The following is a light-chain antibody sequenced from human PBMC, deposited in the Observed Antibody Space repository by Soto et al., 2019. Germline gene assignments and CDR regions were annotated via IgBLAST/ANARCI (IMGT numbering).Light chain of an antibody. CDR1: QSISSN. J-gene: IGKJ3*01. CDR2: GAS. Sequence: ERVMTQSPATLSVSPGERATLSCRASQSISSNLAWYQQKPGQAPRLLIYGASTRATGIPARFSGSGSGTEFTLTISSLQSEDFADYYCQQYNNWPFTFGPGTKVDIK. CDR3: QQYNNWPFT. V-gene: IGKV3-15*01.